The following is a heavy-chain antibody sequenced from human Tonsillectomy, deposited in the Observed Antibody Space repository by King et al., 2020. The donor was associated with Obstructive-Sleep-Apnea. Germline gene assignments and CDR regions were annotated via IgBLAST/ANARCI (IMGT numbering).Heavy chain of an antibody. CDR3: AKDGAAAHYGMDV. J-gene: IGHJ6*02. V-gene: IGHV3-30*02. Sequence: VQLVESGGGVVQPGRSLRLSCAASGFTFRNCGMHWVRQAPGKGLEWVAFIRYDGGNEYYADSLKGRFTISRDNSKNTLYLQMNSLRPEDTAVYYCAKDGAAAHYGMDVWGQGTTVTVSS. CDR1: GFTFRNCG. CDR2: IRYDGGNE. D-gene: IGHD6-13*01.